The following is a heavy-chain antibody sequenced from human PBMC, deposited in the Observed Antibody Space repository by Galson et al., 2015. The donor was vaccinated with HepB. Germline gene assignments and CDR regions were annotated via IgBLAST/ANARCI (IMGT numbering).Heavy chain of an antibody. D-gene: IGHD3-10*01. V-gene: IGHV5-10-1*01. CDR1: GYSFTSYW. CDR2: IDPSDSYT. J-gene: IGHJ6*02. Sequence: QSGAEVKKPGESLRISCKGSGYSFTSYWISWVRQMPGKGLEWMGRIDPSDSYTNYSPSFQGHVTISADKSISTAYLQWSSLKASDTAMYYCARHGSGSYSITWVEDYYYYGMDVWGQGTTVTVSS. CDR3: ARHGSGSYSITWVEDYYYYGMDV.